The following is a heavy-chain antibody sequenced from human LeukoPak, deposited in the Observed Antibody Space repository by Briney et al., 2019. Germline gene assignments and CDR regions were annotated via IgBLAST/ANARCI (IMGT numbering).Heavy chain of an antibody. D-gene: IGHD1-26*01. CDR1: GASISGSGYY. CDR2: IYSSGST. CDR3: AKSGGYGLIDY. Sequence: SETLSLTCAVSGASISGSGYYWGWIRQPPGKGLEWIGNIYSSGSTYYNASLQSRVTISIDTSKNQFSLRLNSVTAADTAMYYCAKSGGYGLIDYWGQGTRVTVSS. J-gene: IGHJ4*02. V-gene: IGHV4-39*01.